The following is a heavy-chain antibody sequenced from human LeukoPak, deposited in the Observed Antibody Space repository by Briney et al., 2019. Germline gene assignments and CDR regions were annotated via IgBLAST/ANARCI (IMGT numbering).Heavy chain of an antibody. CDR2: INTNTGNP. Sequence: GASVKVSCKASGYTFTSYAMNWVRQAPGQGLEWTGWINTNTGNPTYAQGFTGRFVFSLDTSVSTAYLQISSLKAEDTAVYYCARSAAPYYDAFRFDPWGQGTLVTVSS. J-gene: IGHJ5*02. CDR3: ARSAAPYYDAFRFDP. D-gene: IGHD3-22*01. CDR1: GYTFTSYA. V-gene: IGHV7-4-1*02.